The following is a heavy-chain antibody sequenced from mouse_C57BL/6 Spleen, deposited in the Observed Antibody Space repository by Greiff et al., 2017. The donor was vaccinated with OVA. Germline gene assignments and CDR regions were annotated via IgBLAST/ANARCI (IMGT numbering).Heavy chain of an antibody. Sequence: QVHVKQPGAELVRPGSSVKLSCKASGYTFTSYWMDWVKQRPGQGLEWIGNIYPSDSETHYNQKFKDKATLTVDKSSSTAYMQLSSLTSEDSAVYYCARVSNPYAMDYWGQGTSVTVSS. CDR1: GYTFTSYW. CDR3: ARVSNPYAMDY. CDR2: IYPSDSET. D-gene: IGHD2-5*01. J-gene: IGHJ4*01. V-gene: IGHV1-61*01.